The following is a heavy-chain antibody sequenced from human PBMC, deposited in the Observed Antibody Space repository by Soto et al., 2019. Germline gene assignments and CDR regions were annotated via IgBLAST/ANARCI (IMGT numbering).Heavy chain of an antibody. Sequence: SVKVSCKASGGTFSNYVVNWVRQAPGQGLEWMGRIIPISGAANYAQKFQGRVTITADKSTSTSYVELSSLRSEDTAVYYCARDMTRTVVPYFDFWGQGTLVTVSS. CDR2: IIPISGAA. V-gene: IGHV1-69*06. D-gene: IGHD1-7*01. J-gene: IGHJ4*02. CDR3: ARDMTRTVVPYFDF. CDR1: GGTFSNYV.